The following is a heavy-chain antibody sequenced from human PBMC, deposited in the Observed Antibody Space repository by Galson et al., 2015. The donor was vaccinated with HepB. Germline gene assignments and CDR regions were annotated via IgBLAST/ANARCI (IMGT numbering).Heavy chain of an antibody. CDR3: VKGLAAVGLWYFEH. V-gene: IGHV3-64D*06. D-gene: IGHD6-13*01. CDR1: GFTFSNYA. Sequence: SLRLSCAGSGFTFSNYAMHWVRQAPGKGLQYLSTINSNGDSAYYADSVKGRFSISRDNSKNTLNLQMRSLRVDDTAIYYCVKGLAAVGLWYFEHWGQGTLVAVSS. CDR2: INSNGDSA. J-gene: IGHJ4*02.